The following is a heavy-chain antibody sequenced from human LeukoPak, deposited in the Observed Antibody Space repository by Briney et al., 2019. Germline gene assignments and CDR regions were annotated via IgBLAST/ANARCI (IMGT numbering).Heavy chain of an antibody. D-gene: IGHD6-19*01. CDR3: ARVTDQGIAVADL. CDR1: GGSISSSSYY. Sequence: SETLSLTCTVSGGSISSSSYYWGWIRQPPGKGLEWIGYIYYSGSTNYNPSLKSRVTISVDTSKNQFSLKLSSVTAADTAVYYCARVTDQGIAVADLWGRGTLVTVSS. CDR2: IYYSGST. J-gene: IGHJ2*01. V-gene: IGHV4-61*05.